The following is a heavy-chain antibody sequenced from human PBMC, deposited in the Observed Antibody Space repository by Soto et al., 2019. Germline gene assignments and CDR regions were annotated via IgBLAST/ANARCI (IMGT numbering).Heavy chain of an antibody. CDR1: GFIFSNSG. V-gene: IGHV3-33*01. J-gene: IGHJ3*02. CDR2: ILNDGSRE. D-gene: IGHD3-10*01. Sequence: QVQLVESGGGVVQPGRSLRLSCAASGFIFSNSGMHWVRQAPVKGLDWVSVILNDGSREYYRDSLKGRFTISRDNSRNTLFLQMNSRRADDTALYYCVRDDDYGTNALDMWGQGTMVSVSS. CDR3: VRDDDYGTNALDM.